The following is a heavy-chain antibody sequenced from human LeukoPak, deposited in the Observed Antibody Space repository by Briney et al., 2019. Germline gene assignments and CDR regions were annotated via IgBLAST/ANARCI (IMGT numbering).Heavy chain of an antibody. CDR3: ARDLVVATGPDY. CDR1: GFTLRSYW. CDR2: INNDGCTT. V-gene: IGHV3-74*01. Sequence: GWSLTLSCAASGFTLRSYWMHWVRQDPGTGLVWVSRINNDGCTTNYADSVKGRFTISRDNAKNTLYLQMNSLRVEDTAVYCCARDLVVATGPDYWGQGTLVTVSS. D-gene: IGHD5-12*01. J-gene: IGHJ4*02.